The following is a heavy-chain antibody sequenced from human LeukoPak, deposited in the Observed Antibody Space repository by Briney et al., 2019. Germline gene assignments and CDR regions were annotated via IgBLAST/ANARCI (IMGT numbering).Heavy chain of an antibody. D-gene: IGHD1-26*01. J-gene: IGHJ4*02. CDR2: INAGNGNT. CDR1: GYTFTSYA. V-gene: IGHV1-3*01. CDR3: ARDDRVGATAFDY. Sequence: ASVKVSCKASGYTFTSYAMHWVRQAPGQRLEWMGWINAGNGNTKYSQKFQGRVTITRDTSASTAYMELSSLRSEDTAVYYCARDDRVGATAFDYWGQGTLVTVSS.